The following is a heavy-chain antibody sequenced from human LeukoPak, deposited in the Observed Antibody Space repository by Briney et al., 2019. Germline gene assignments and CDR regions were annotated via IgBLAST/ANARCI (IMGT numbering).Heavy chain of an antibody. CDR2: IKSKTDGGTT. J-gene: IGHJ4*02. CDR3: TTDPMPRDYGDYVEIFDY. CDR1: GFTFSNAW. Sequence: GGSLRLSCAASGFTFSNAWMSRVRQAPGKGLEWVGRIKSKTDGGTTDYAAPVKGRFTISRDDSKNTLYLQMNSLKTEDTAVYYRTTDPMPRDYGDYVEIFDYWGQGTLVTVSS. D-gene: IGHD4-17*01. V-gene: IGHV3-15*01.